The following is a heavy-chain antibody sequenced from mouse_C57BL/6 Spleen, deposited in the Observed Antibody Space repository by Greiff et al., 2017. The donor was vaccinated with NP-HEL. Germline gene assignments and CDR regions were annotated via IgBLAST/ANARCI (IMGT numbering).Heavy chain of an antibody. V-gene: IGHV7-1*01. CDR2: SRNKANDYTT. J-gene: IGHJ4*01. Sequence: EVQVVESGGGLVQSGRSLRLSCATSGFTFSDFYMEWVRQAPGKGLEWIAASRNKANDYTTEYSVSVKGRFIVSRDTCQSILYLQMKALRAEDTAICYCASDAKGLLPMDDWGQRTSVTASS. CDR3: ASDAKGLLPMDD. CDR1: GFTFSDFY. D-gene: IGHD1-1*01.